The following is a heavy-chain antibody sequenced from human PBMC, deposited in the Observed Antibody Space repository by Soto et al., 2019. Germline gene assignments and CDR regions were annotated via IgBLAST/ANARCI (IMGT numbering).Heavy chain of an antibody. Sequence: SETLSLTCTVSGGSISSYYWSWIRQPPGKGLEWIGYIYYSGSTNYNPSLKSRVTISVDTSKNQFSLKLSSVTAADTAVYYCARGEGRVGGRSGYCGQGSLVTVSS. J-gene: IGHJ4*02. CDR1: GGSISSYY. D-gene: IGHD1-26*01. V-gene: IGHV4-59*01. CDR3: ARGEGRVGGRSGY. CDR2: IYYSGST.